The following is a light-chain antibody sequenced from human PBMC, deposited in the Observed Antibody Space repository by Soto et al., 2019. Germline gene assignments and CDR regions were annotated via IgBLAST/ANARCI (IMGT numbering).Light chain of an antibody. CDR2: GAS. V-gene: IGKV3-15*01. CDR1: QSVRSN. J-gene: IGKJ1*01. CDR3: QEYNTWPWT. Sequence: EIVMTQSPATLSVSPGERATLSCRASQSVRSNLAWYQQKPGQAPRLLISGASNRATGIPARFSGSGSGTEFSLTINSLQSEDFAVYYCQEYNTWPWTFGQGTKVDI.